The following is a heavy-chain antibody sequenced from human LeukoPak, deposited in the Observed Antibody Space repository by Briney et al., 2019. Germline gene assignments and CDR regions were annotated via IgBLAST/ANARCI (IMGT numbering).Heavy chain of an antibody. CDR2: IIPIFGTA. CDR1: GGTFSIYA. D-gene: IGHD4-17*01. CDR3: ASKGGGGYDYGDYYYGMDV. Sequence: ASVKVSCKASGGTFSIYAISWVRQAPGQGLEWMGGIIPIFGTANYAQKFQGRVTITADESTSTAYMELSSLRSEDTAVYYCASKGGGGYDYGDYYYGMDVWGQGTTVTVSS. V-gene: IGHV1-69*13. J-gene: IGHJ6*02.